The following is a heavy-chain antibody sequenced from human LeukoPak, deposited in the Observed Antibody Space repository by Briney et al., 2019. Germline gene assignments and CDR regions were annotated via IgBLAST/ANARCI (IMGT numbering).Heavy chain of an antibody. CDR3: ARDIAVAGYL. D-gene: IGHD6-19*01. CDR2: IAGTGGST. Sequence: PGGSLRLSCAASGFTFNKYAMNWVRQPPGKGLEWVSSIAGTGGSTYYADSVKGRFTLSRDNSKNTLYLQMNSLRAEDTAVYYCARDIAVAGYLWGQGTLVTVSS. CDR1: GFTFNKYA. J-gene: IGHJ5*02. V-gene: IGHV3-23*01.